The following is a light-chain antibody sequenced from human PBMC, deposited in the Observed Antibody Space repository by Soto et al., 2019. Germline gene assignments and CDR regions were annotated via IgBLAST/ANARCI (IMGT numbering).Light chain of an antibody. V-gene: IGKV3-20*01. CDR3: QQYQSLT. Sequence: IVLTQSPGTLSLSPGERATLSSRASQSVSNNYLARYQQKPGQAPRLLIYGASSRATGIPDRFSGSGSGTDFTLTISRLEPEDFAVYYCQQYQSLTFGGGTMV. CDR2: GAS. J-gene: IGKJ4*01. CDR1: QSVSNNY.